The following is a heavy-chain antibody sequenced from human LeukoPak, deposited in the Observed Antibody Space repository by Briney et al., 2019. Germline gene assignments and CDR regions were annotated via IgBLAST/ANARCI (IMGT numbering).Heavy chain of an antibody. Sequence: GGSLRLSCAASGFTFNRYGMHWVRRAPGKRLEWVVFTGPDGKKTFYGDSLNGRFTISRDNFEDTVLLQMNTMRAEDTAVYYCARQMVEGQQNYYMDVWGNGTTVTVSS. D-gene: IGHD2-15*01. J-gene: IGHJ6*03. CDR1: GFTFNRYG. CDR2: TGPDGKKT. V-gene: IGHV3-33*01. CDR3: ARQMVEGQQNYYMDV.